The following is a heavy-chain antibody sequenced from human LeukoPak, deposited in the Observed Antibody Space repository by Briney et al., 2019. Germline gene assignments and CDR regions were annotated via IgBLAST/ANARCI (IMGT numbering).Heavy chain of an antibody. CDR3: AREIGWTGPSTYFDY. J-gene: IGHJ4*02. D-gene: IGHD3/OR15-3a*01. V-gene: IGHV3-48*01. CDR1: GFTFSSNS. CDR2: ISSSSSTI. Sequence: GGSLRLSCAASGFTFSSNSMSWVRQAPGKGLEWVSYISSSSSTIYYADSVKGRFTISRDNAKNSLYLQMNSLRAEDTAVYYCAREIGWTGPSTYFDYWGQGTLVTVSS.